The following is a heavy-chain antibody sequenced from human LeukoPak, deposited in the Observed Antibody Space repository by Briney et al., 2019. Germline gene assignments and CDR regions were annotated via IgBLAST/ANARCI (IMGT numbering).Heavy chain of an antibody. D-gene: IGHD3-10*01. CDR3: ARHGSGSYDIFYMDV. CDR2: IYYSGIT. J-gene: IGHJ6*03. Sequence: SETLSLTCTVSGGSISNYYWNFIRQPPGKGLEWIGYIYYSGITNYNPSLKSRVTISVDTSKNQFSLKLSSVTAADTAMYYCARHGSGSYDIFYMDVWGKGTTVTISS. CDR1: GGSISNYY. V-gene: IGHV4-59*08.